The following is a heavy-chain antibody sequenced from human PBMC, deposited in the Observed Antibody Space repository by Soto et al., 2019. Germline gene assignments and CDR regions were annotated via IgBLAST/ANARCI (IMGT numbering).Heavy chain of an antibody. D-gene: IGHD4-17*01. Sequence: QVQLQESGPGLVKPSQTLSLTCTVSGGSISSGGYYWSWIRQHPGKGLEWIGYIYYSGSTYYNPSLKSRVTISVDTSKNQFSLKLSSVTAADTAVYYCVRDLTTVTHWYFDLWGRGTLVTVSS. CDR2: IYYSGST. J-gene: IGHJ2*01. CDR3: VRDLTTVTHWYFDL. V-gene: IGHV4-31*03. CDR1: GGSISSGGYY.